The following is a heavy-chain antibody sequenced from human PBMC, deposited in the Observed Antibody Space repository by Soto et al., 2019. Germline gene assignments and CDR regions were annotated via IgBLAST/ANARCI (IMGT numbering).Heavy chain of an antibody. CDR3: ARDTAMVTNYYYYGMDV. CDR2: INPSGGST. D-gene: IGHD5-18*01. J-gene: IGHJ6*02. CDR1: GYTFTSYY. V-gene: IGHV1-46*01. Sequence: SVKVTCKASGYTFTSYYMHWVRQAPGQGLEWMGIINPSGGSTSYAQKFQGRVTMTRDTSTSTVYMELSSLRSEDTAVYYCARDTAMVTNYYYYGMDVWGQGTTVTVSS.